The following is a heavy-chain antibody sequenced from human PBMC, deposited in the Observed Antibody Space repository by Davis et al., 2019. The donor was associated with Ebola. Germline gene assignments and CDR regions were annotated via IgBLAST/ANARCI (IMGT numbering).Heavy chain of an antibody. Sequence: SLRLSCAASGFTFDDYAMHWVRQAPGKGLEWVSGISWNSGSIGYADSVQGRFTISRDNSKNTLYLQMNSLRAEDTAVYYCAKVSEEPYYYYGMDVWGKGTTVTVSS. D-gene: IGHD1-26*01. CDR3: AKVSEEPYYYYGMDV. CDR2: ISWNSGSI. CDR1: GFTFDDYA. J-gene: IGHJ6*04. V-gene: IGHV3-9*01.